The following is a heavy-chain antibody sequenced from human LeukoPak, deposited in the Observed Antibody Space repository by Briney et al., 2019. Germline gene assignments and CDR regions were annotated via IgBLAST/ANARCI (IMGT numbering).Heavy chain of an antibody. V-gene: IGHV3-7*04. Sequence: PGGSLRLSCAASGFPFSSYWMTWVRQAPGKGLEWVANIKQDGSEKYYVDSVKGRFTISRDNAKNSLYLQMNSLRAEDTAVYYCARGDYGDYRWPAPPAHFQHWGQGTLVTVSS. J-gene: IGHJ1*01. CDR3: ARGDYGDYRWPAPPAHFQH. D-gene: IGHD4-17*01. CDR1: GFPFSSYW. CDR2: IKQDGSEK.